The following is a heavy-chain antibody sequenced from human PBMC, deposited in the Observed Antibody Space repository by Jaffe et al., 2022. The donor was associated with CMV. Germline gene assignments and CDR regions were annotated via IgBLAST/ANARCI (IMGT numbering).Heavy chain of an antibody. CDR2: INHSGST. J-gene: IGHJ5*02. V-gene: IGHV4-34*01. CDR3: ARVRASYCSGGSCYNWFDP. CDR1: GGSFSGYY. D-gene: IGHD2-15*01. Sequence: QVQLQQWGAGLLKPSETLSLTCAVYGGSFSGYYWSWIRQPPGKGLEWIGEINHSGSTNYNPSLKSRVTISVDTSKNQFSLKLSSVTAADTAVYYCARVRASYCSGGSCYNWFDPWGQGTLVTVSS.